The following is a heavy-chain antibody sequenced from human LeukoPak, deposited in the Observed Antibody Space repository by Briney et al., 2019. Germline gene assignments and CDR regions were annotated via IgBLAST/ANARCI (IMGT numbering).Heavy chain of an antibody. CDR3: ARLYDILTGAFDY. J-gene: IGHJ4*02. CDR2: ISSSSSYI. V-gene: IGHV3-21*01. D-gene: IGHD3-9*01. Sequence: GGSLRLSCAASGLTFTSYSMNWVRQAPGKGLEWVSSISSSSSYIYYAESVKGRFTISRDNAKNSLYLQMSSLRAEDTAIYYCARLYDILTGAFDYWGQGTLVTVSS. CDR1: GLTFTSYS.